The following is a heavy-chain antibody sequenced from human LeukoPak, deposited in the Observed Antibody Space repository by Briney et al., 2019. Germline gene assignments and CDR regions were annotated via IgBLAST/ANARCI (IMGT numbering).Heavy chain of an antibody. J-gene: IGHJ2*01. V-gene: IGHV3-30*03. CDR2: ISYDGSDK. CDR3: ARSLISGYGPDWYFDL. D-gene: IGHD5-12*01. CDR1: GFTFSSYG. Sequence: PGGSLRLSCAASGFTFSSYGMHWVRQAPGKGLECAAGISYDGSDKDYPDSVKGRFTISRDMSNNNVYLQMNSLRVEDTAVYYCARSLISGYGPDWYFDLWGRGALVTVSS.